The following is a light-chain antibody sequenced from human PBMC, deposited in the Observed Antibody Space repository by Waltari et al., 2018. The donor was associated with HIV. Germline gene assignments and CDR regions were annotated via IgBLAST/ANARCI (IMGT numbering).Light chain of an antibody. Sequence: QPALTQPPSASGSPGQSVTISCTGTSSDVGGSKYVSWYQQHPGKAPKLMIYEVNKRPSGVPDRFSGSKSANTASLTVSGLQADDEADYYCNSYAGSNNWVFGGGTKL. CDR1: SSDVGGSKY. V-gene: IGLV2-8*01. CDR3: NSYAGSNNWV. CDR2: EVN. J-gene: IGLJ3*02.